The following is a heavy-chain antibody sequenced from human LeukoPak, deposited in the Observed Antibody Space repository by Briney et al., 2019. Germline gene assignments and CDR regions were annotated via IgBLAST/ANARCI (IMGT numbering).Heavy chain of an antibody. D-gene: IGHD3-10*01. J-gene: IGHJ4*02. CDR1: GFTFSSYG. CDR3: ARAPIGELYGDY. V-gene: IGHV3-33*01. Sequence: GGSLRLSCAASGFTFSSYGMHWVRQAPGKGLEWVAVIWYDGSNKYYADSVKGRFTISRDNSKNTLYLQMYSLRAEDTAVYYCARAPIGELYGDYWGQGTLVTVSS. CDR2: IWYDGSNK.